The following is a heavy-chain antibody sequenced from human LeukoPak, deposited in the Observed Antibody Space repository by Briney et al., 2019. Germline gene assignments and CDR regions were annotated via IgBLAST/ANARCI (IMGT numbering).Heavy chain of an antibody. V-gene: IGHV4-34*01. CDR3: ARASVAGTNLKTFDY. CDR2: INHSGST. J-gene: IGHJ4*02. D-gene: IGHD2-15*01. Sequence: SETLSLTCAVYGGPFSGYYWSWIRQPPGKGLEWIGEINHSGSTNYNPSLKSRVTISVDTSKNQFSLKLSSVTAADTAVYYCARASVAGTNLKTFDYWGQGTLVTVSS. CDR1: GGPFSGYY.